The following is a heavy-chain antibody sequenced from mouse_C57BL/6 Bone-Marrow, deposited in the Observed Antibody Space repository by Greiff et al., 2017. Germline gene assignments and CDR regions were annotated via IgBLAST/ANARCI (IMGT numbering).Heavy chain of an antibody. CDR2: IDPSDSYT. V-gene: IGHV1-50*01. CDR3: AGGRY. J-gene: IGHJ2*01. Sequence: QVQLQQPGAELVKPGASVKLSCKASGYTFTSYWMQWVKQRPGQGLEWIGEIDPSDSYTNYNQKFQGKATLTVDTSSSTAYMQLSSLTSEDSAVYYCAGGRYWGQGTTLTVSS. CDR1: GYTFTSYW.